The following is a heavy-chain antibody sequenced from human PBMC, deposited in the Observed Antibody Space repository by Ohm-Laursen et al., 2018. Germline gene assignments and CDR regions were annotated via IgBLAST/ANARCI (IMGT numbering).Heavy chain of an antibody. J-gene: IGHJ5*02. CDR3: AKGISGPPGNWFDP. CDR2: ISNDGTTK. V-gene: IGHV3-30*18. D-gene: IGHD1-20*01. CDR1: GFTFSSYG. Sequence: SLRLSCAASGFTFSSYGMHWVRQAPGKGLEWVAVISNDGTTKYYADSVKGRSTVSRDNSKNTLYLQMDSLRTEDTAVYFCAKGISGPPGNWFDPWGQGTLVTVSS.